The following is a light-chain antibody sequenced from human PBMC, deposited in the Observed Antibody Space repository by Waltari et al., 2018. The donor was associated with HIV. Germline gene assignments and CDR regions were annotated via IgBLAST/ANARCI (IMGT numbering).Light chain of an antibody. Sequence: QSALTQPPSASGSLGQSVTISCTGSSSDIGAYDSVSWFQQHPRRAPKLLLYEVTRRPSTGSDRFSGSRSGSTAFLTVAGLQPDDEATYFCSSYGDSLRVLFGGGTNVTVL. CDR3: SSYGDSLRVL. CDR2: EVT. CDR1: SSDIGAYDS. V-gene: IGLV2-8*01. J-gene: IGLJ3*02.